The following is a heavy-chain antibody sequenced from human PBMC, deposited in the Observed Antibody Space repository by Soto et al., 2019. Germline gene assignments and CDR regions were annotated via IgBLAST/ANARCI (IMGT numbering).Heavy chain of an antibody. V-gene: IGHV1-69*13. CDR3: ARENVNYGDTKAFDY. CDR2: IIPIFGTA. D-gene: IGHD4-17*01. CDR1: GGTFSSYA. Sequence: SLKVSCKASGGTFSSYAISWVRQAPGQGLEWMGGIIPIFGTANYAQKFQGRVTITADESTSTAYMELSSLRSEDTAVYYCARENVNYGDTKAFDYWGQGTLVTVSS. J-gene: IGHJ4*02.